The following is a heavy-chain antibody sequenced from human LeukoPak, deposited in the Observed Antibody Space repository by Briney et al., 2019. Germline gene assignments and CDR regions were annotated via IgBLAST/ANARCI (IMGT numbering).Heavy chain of an antibody. J-gene: IGHJ4*02. D-gene: IGHD2-15*01. Sequence: PSQTLSLTCTVSGGSISSGGYYWSWIRQHPGKGLEWIGYIYYSGSTNYNPSLKSRVTISVDTSKNQFSLKLSSVTAADTAVYYCARGSGCSGGSCSRAHLFDYWGQGTLVTVSS. CDR2: IYYSGST. CDR1: GGSISSGGYY. CDR3: ARGSGCSGGSCSRAHLFDY. V-gene: IGHV4-31*03.